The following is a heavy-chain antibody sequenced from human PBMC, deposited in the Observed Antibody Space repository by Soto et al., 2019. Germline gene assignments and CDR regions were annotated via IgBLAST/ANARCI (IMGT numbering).Heavy chain of an antibody. CDR2: IYYSGST. Sequence: LTSNVSCVSISSGVYYCSCIRQHPGKGLEWIGYIYYSGSTYYNPSLKSRVTISVDTSKNQFSLKLSSVTAADTAVYYCARATYYYDSSGYPPFDYYYGMDVWGQGTTVTVPS. CDR3: ARATYYYDSSGYPPFDYYYGMDV. D-gene: IGHD3-22*01. J-gene: IGHJ6*02. V-gene: IGHV4-31*03. CDR1: CVSISSGVYY.